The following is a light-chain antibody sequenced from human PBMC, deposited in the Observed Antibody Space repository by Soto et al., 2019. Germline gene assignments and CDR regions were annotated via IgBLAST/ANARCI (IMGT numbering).Light chain of an antibody. V-gene: IGKV3-15*01. CDR3: QQYHIWPSIT. CDR1: QSLGGN. CDR2: RAS. Sequence: EIVMTQSPATLAVSPGDTATLSCRASQSLGGNLAWYQQKPGQAPRLLIFRASSRAKGVPARFSGSGSGTEFTLTISSLQSEDFAVYYCQQYHIWPSITFGQGTRLEI. J-gene: IGKJ5*01.